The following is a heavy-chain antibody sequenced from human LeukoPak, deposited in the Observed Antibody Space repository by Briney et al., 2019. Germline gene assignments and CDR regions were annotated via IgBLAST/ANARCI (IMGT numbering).Heavy chain of an antibody. CDR1: GFTFSSYW. D-gene: IGHD3-16*01. J-gene: IGHJ3*02. CDR2: ITAGGVIT. Sequence: PGGSLRLSCAASGFTFSSYWMSWVRQAPRRGLEWVSLITAGGVITHYTDSVKGRFTISRDNSKNTLYLQMNSVRAEDTAVYYCAKGKINHDGAVEIWGQGTTVTVSS. V-gene: IGHV3-23*01. CDR3: AKGKINHDGAVEI.